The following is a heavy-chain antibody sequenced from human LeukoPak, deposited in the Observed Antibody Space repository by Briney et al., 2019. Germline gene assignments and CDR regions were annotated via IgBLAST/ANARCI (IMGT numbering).Heavy chain of an antibody. CDR3: AKDKGKNYFDY. CDR2: ISYDGNNK. J-gene: IGHJ4*02. D-gene: IGHD4-23*01. V-gene: IGHV3-30-3*01. Sequence: PGGSLRLSCAASGFTFSSYAMHWVRQAPGKGLEWVAVISYDGNNKYYADSVKGRFTVSRDNSRNTVYLQMSNLRAEDTAVYYCAKDKGKNYFDYWGQGTLVTVSS. CDR1: GFTFSSYA.